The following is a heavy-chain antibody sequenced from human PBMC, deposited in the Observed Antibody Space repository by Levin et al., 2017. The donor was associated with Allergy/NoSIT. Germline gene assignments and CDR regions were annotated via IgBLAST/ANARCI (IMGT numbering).Heavy chain of an antibody. V-gene: IGHV1-3*01. CDR2: INAGDGNT. CDR3: ARDRRSGNTDGFDI. D-gene: IGHD1-26*01. CDR1: GFPLTA. J-gene: IGHJ3*02. Sequence: GGSLRLSCKASGFPLTAHWVRQAPGQRLEWMGWINAGDGNTRYSQKLQGRVTFTGDSFASTVYMELSSLTSEDTAVYYCARDRRSGNTDGFDIWGQGTMVTVSS.